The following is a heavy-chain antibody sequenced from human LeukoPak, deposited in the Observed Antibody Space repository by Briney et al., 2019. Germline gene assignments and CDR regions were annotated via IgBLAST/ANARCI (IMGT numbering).Heavy chain of an antibody. V-gene: IGHV3-23*01. D-gene: IGHD2-2*01. Sequence: GGSLRLSCAASGFTFSSYAMSWVRQAPGKGLEWVSAISGSGGSTYYADSVKGRFTISRDNSKNTLYLQMNSLRAEDTAVYYCASGPYCTTTGCYDYWGQGTLVTVSS. CDR1: GFTFSSYA. CDR3: ASGPYCTTTGCYDY. J-gene: IGHJ4*02. CDR2: ISGSGGST.